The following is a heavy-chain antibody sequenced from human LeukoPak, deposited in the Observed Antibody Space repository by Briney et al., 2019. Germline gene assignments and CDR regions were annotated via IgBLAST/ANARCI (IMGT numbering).Heavy chain of an antibody. D-gene: IGHD6-6*01. CDR1: GYTFSSYG. CDR3: ARRSGQLVPDY. Sequence: GASVKVSCKASGYTFSSYGISWVRQMPGKGLEWMGSIYPGDSDTRYSPSFQGQVTISADKSINTAYLQWSSLKASDTAMYYCARRSGQLVPDYWGQGTLVTVSS. CDR2: IYPGDSDT. V-gene: IGHV5-51*01. J-gene: IGHJ4*02.